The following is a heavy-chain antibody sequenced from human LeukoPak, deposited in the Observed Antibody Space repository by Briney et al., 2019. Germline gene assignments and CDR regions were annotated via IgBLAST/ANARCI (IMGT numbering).Heavy chain of an antibody. CDR2: IYSGGST. CDR1: GFTFSSNY. CDR3: ARGITMVRGAFDY. Sequence: GGSLRLSCAASGFTFSSNYMSWVRQAPGKGLEWGSVIYSGGSTYYSDSVKGRFTISRDNSKNTLYLQMNSLRAEDTAVYYCARGITMVRGAFDYWGQGTLVTVSS. D-gene: IGHD3-10*01. V-gene: IGHV3-66*01. J-gene: IGHJ4*02.